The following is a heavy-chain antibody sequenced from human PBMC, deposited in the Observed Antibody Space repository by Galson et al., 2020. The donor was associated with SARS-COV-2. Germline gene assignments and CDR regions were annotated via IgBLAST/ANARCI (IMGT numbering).Heavy chain of an antibody. J-gene: IGHJ4*02. Sequence: GGSLRLSCVASGFRFSTYAISWVRQAPGKGLEWVSTDTGDAGGVTQYADSVRGRFTISRDNSMETVVLQMDNLGLEDTAVYYCATHGRYSGSYRFDHWGQGALVTVSS. CDR3: ATHGRYSGSYRFDH. D-gene: IGHD1-26*01. CDR1: GFRFSTYA. V-gene: IGHV3-23*01. CDR2: DTGDAGGVT.